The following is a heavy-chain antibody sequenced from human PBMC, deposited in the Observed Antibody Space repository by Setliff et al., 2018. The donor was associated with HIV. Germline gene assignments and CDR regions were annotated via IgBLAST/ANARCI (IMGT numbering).Heavy chain of an antibody. CDR1: GFSLSTSGVG. V-gene: IGHV2-5*02. CDR3: AHSEQGYYYDISAFYFDY. CDR2: IYWDDDK. Sequence: SGPTLVNPTQTLTLTCIFSGFSLSTSGVGVGWIRQPPGKALEWLALIYWDDDKRYSPSLKGRLTITKDTSKNQVVLTMTNMDPVDTATYYCAHSEQGYYYDISAFYFDYRGQGTPVTFAS. J-gene: IGHJ4*02. D-gene: IGHD3-22*01.